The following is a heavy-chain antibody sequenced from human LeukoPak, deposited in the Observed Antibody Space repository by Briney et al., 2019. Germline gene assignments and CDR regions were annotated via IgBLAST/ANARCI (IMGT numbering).Heavy chain of an antibody. V-gene: IGHV4-59*01. CDR2: IHYSGTA. CDR3: VTRSGSYYY. CDR1: GGSISSYY. Sequence: SETLSLTCTVSGGSISSYYWSWVRQPPGKGPEFIGYIHYSGTANYNPSLRSRVTISIDTSKKHFFLKLKSVTAADTAVYYCVTRSGSYYYWGQGILVTVSS. D-gene: IGHD1-26*01. J-gene: IGHJ4*02.